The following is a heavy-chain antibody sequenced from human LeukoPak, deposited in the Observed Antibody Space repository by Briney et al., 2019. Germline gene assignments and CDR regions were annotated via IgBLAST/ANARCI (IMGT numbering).Heavy chain of an antibody. CDR1: GYSFISYG. D-gene: IGHD3-22*01. V-gene: IGHV1-3*01. Sequence: ASVRVSCKAAGYSFISYGMDWVRQAPGQRLEWMGWINAGNGNTKYLQKFQGRVTITRDTSASTAYMELSSLRSEDTAVYYCARLTYYYDSSGQNWFDPWGQGTLVTVSS. CDR2: INAGNGNT. J-gene: IGHJ5*02. CDR3: ARLTYYYDSSGQNWFDP.